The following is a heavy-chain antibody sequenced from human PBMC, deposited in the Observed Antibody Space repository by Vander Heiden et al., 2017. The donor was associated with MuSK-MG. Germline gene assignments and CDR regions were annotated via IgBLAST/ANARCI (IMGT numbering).Heavy chain of an antibody. CDR2: ISAYNGNT. D-gene: IGHD3-22*01. V-gene: IGHV1-18*01. CDR3: AIVLPPYYYDSSGWEY. CDR1: GYTFTSYG. J-gene: IGHJ4*02. Sequence: QVQLVQSGAEVKKPGASVKVSCKASGYTFTSYGISWVRQAPGQGLEWMGWISAYNGNTNYAQKLQGRVTMTTDTSTSTAYMELRSMRSDETAVYYCAIVLPPYYYDSSGWEYWGQGTLVTVYS.